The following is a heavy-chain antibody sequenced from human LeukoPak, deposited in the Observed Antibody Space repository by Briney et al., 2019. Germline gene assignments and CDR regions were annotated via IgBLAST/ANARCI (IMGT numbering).Heavy chain of an antibody. CDR2: IYYDGST. J-gene: IGHJ3*02. D-gene: IGHD5-12*01. Sequence: SETLSLTCAVSGDSISSSNYYWGWFRQPPGKGLEWIGNIYYDGSTYYSPSLKSRVTISVDTSKNQFSLKLTSVTATDTALYYCARDRAKWPHDAFDIWGQGTMVTVSA. CDR1: GDSISSSNYY. V-gene: IGHV4-39*07. CDR3: ARDRAKWPHDAFDI.